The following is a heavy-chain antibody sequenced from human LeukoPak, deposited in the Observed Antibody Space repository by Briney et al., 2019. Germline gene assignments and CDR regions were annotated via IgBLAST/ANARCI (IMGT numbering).Heavy chain of an antibody. CDR3: AKDWGNWNYPTMDV. CDR1: GFTFSSYA. D-gene: IGHD1-7*01. Sequence: PGGSLRLSCAASGFTFSSYAMSWVRQAPGKGLEWVSAISGSGGSTYYADSVKGRFTISRDNSKNTLYLQMNSLRAEDTAVYYCAKDWGNWNYPTMDVWGKGTTVTVSS. J-gene: IGHJ6*03. V-gene: IGHV3-23*01. CDR2: ISGSGGST.